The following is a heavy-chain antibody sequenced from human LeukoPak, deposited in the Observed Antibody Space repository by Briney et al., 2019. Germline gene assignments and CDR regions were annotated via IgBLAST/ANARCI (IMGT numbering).Heavy chain of an antibody. CDR2: ISSSGSTI. Sequence: GGSLRLSCAASGFTFSDYYMSWIRQATGKGLEWVSYISSSGSTIYYADSVKGRFTISRDNAKNSLYLQTNSLRAEDTAVYYCARASIAAAAPDYWGQGTLVTVSS. V-gene: IGHV3-11*04. CDR3: ARASIAAAAPDY. J-gene: IGHJ4*02. D-gene: IGHD6-13*01. CDR1: GFTFSDYY.